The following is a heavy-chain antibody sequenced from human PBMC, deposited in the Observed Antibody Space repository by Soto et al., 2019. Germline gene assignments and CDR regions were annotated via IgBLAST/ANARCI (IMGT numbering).Heavy chain of an antibody. CDR2: INAGNGNT. D-gene: IGHD4-4*01. Sequence: QVQLVQSGAEVKKPGASVKVSCKASGYTFTSYAMHWVRQAPGQRLEWMGWINAGNGNTKYSQKLQDRVTITRDTASXXAXLALSSLRSRDTAGYYWASSNSNYALNDYYYYCMNVWGQGTTGTVSS. CDR1: GYTFTSYA. J-gene: IGHJ6*02. CDR3: ASSNSNYALNDYYYYCMNV. V-gene: IGHV1-3*01.